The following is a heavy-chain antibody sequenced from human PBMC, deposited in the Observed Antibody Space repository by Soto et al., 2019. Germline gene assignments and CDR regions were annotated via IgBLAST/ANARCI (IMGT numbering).Heavy chain of an antibody. CDR3: APSYGDSYYYYYGMDV. CDR2: INPGDSDT. V-gene: IGHV5-51*01. Sequence: PGESLKISCGGSGFSFSKYKIGWVRQMPGKGLEWMGIINPGDSDTRYSPSFQGQVTISADKSISTAYLQWSTLKASDTATYYYAPSYGDSYYYYYGMDVWGQGTTVTASS. D-gene: IGHD4-17*01. J-gene: IGHJ6*02. CDR1: GFSFSKYK.